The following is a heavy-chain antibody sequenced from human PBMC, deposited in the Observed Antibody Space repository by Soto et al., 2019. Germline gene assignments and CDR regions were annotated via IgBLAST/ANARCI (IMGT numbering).Heavy chain of an antibody. CDR2: IYSGGST. CDR1: GFTVSSNY. CDR3: AREDGYRGGDAFDI. J-gene: IGHJ3*02. D-gene: IGHD5-12*01. Sequence: EVQLVESGGGLVQPGGSLRLSCAASGFTVSSNYMSWVRQAPGKGLEWVSVIYSGGSTYYADSVKGRFTISRDNSKNTLYLQMNNLRAEDTAVYYCAREDGYRGGDAFDIWGQGTMVTVSS. V-gene: IGHV3-66*01.